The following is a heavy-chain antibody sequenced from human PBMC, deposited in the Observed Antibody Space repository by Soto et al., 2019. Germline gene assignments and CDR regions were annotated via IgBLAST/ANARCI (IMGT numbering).Heavy chain of an antibody. CDR2: IKSKDDGGAE. CDR3: TRLFNWEGFDY. V-gene: IGHV3-15*07. Sequence: PGGSLRLSCAASGFTFTTAWINWVRQAPGKGLEWVGRIKSKDDGGAEAFAEVVKGRFAISRDDSKSMVYMQMNSLKTEDTAVYYCTRLFNWEGFDYWGQGTLVTVSS. J-gene: IGHJ4*02. D-gene: IGHD1-1*01. CDR1: GFTFTTAW.